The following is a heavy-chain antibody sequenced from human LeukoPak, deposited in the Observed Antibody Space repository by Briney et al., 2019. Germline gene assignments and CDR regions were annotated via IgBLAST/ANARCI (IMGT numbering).Heavy chain of an antibody. CDR3: ARYHGSGSFPTLRDAFDI. V-gene: IGHV4-39*07. D-gene: IGHD3-10*01. Sequence: TSETLSLTCTVSGGSISSSSYCWGWIRQPPGKGLEWIGSIYYSGSTYYNPSLKSRVTISVDTSKNQFSLKLSSVTAADTAVYYCARYHGSGSFPTLRDAFDIWGQGTMVTVSS. J-gene: IGHJ3*02. CDR1: GGSISSSSYC. CDR2: IYYSGST.